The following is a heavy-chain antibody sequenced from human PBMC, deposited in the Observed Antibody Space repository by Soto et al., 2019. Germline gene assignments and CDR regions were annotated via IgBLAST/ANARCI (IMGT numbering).Heavy chain of an antibody. D-gene: IGHD4-17*01. V-gene: IGHV3-48*01. CDR3: ARNYYGDYVEDY. J-gene: IGHJ4*02. CDR1: GFTFTSYS. CDR2: ISSSSSTI. Sequence: EVQLVESGGDLVQPGGSLRLSCAASGFTFTSYSMNWVRQAPGKGLEWVSYISSSSSTIYYADSVKGRFTISRDNAKNSLYLQMISLRVEDPSVYYCARNYYGDYVEDYWGLGTLVTFSS.